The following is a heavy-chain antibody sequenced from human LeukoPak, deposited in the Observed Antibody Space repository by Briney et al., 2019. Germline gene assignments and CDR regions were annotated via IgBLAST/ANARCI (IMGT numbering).Heavy chain of an antibody. V-gene: IGHV1-18*01. CDR3: ARDERSYYYDSRAFDI. Sequence: ASVKVSCKASGYTFTSYGISWVRQAPGQGLEWMGWISAYNGNTNYAQKRQGRVTMTTATSTSTAYLELRSLRSADTAVYYSARDERSYYYDSRAFDIWGQRTMLTVSS. D-gene: IGHD3-22*01. CDR2: ISAYNGNT. J-gene: IGHJ3*02. CDR1: GYTFTSYG.